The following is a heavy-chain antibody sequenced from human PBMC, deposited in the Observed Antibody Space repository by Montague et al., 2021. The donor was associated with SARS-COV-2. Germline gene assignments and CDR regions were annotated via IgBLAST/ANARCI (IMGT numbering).Heavy chain of an antibody. CDR1: GESISSDRYY. Sequence: SETLSLTCTVSGESISSDRYYWGWIRQPPGKGLEWIASINYSGDTYYNPSLKSRVTISIDTSRHQFSLKVNSVTAADTAVYYCVRPGSTSGWFYFDDWGHGTLATVSS. CDR2: INYSGDT. CDR3: VRPGSTSGWFYFDD. D-gene: IGHD6-19*01. V-gene: IGHV4-39*01. J-gene: IGHJ4*01.